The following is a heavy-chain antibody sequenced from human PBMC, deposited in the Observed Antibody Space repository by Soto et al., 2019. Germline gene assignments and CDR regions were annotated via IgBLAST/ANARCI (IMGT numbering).Heavy chain of an antibody. J-gene: IGHJ6*02. CDR1: GYTFTSYG. CDR3: ARIADCSITTCPFPSRFHIRGYYYYYGMDV. Sequence: QVRLVQSAAEVKQPGASVKVSCKASGYTFTSYGISWVRQAPGQGLEWMGWISGYNGNTNLAQKLQGRVTMTTDTPTCTHFMELRSLRSDDTAVDYCARIADCSITTCPFPSRFHIRGYYYYYGMDVWGQGTTVTVSS. CDR2: ISGYNGNT. D-gene: IGHD2-2*01. V-gene: IGHV1-18*01.